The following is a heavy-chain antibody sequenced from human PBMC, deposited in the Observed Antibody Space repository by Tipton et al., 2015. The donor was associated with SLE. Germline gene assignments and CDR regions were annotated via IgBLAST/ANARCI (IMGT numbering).Heavy chain of an antibody. CDR1: GGSISSYY. D-gene: IGHD6-13*01. V-gene: IGHV4-59*01. CDR2: IYYSGST. Sequence: TLSLTCTVSGGSISSYYWSWIRQPPGKGLEWIGYIYYSGSTNYNPSLKSRVTISVDTSKNQFSLKLSSVTAADTAVYYCARGCDIAAHDYWGQGTLVTVSS. J-gene: IGHJ4*02. CDR3: ARGCDIAAHDY.